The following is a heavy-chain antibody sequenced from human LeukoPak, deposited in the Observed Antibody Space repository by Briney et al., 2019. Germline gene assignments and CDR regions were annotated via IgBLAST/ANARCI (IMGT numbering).Heavy chain of an antibody. CDR3: ATDRDWAFDY. J-gene: IGHJ4*02. D-gene: IGHD3/OR15-3a*01. V-gene: IGHV3-48*02. CDR1: GFTVSDYS. CDR2: INSGSNDI. Sequence: GGSLRLSCAVSGFTVSDYSMNWVRQAPGKGLEWVSHINSGSNDIWYADSVKGRFTISRDNARSSLYLQMNSLRDEDTAVYYCATDRDWAFDYWGQGTLVTVSS.